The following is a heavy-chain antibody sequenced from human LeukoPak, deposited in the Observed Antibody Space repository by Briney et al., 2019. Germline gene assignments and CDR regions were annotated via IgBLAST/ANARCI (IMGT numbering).Heavy chain of an antibody. J-gene: IGHJ3*02. CDR2: IYASGST. CDR3: ARSDGYGLVGI. CDR1: GASISSGCNY. Sequence: PSETLSLTCSVSGASISSGCNYWGWIPQPPGKTLEGIGSIYASGSTYYNPSLKSRVIIIIYTPKNHFSLTLSSVTAADTAVYYCARSDGYGLVGIWGQGTMVTVSS. V-gene: IGHV4-39*07. D-gene: IGHD3-10*01.